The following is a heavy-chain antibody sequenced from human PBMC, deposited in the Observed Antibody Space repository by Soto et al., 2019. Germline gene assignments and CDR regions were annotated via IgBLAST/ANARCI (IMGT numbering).Heavy chain of an antibody. Sequence: QVQLVQSGAEVKKPGASVKGSCKASGYTVTSYAMHLGRQAPGQRLEWMEWIKAGNGNTKYSQTIQGRVTITRDKSVSTAYMELSSMRSEDTAVYYCARGGSGYSYGLGYWGQGTLVTVSS. CDR1: GYTVTSYA. CDR3: ARGGSGYSYGLGY. CDR2: IKAGNGNT. J-gene: IGHJ4*02. V-gene: IGHV1-3*01. D-gene: IGHD5-18*01.